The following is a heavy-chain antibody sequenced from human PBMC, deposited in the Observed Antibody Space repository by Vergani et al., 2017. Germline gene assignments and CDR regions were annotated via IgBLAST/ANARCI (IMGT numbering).Heavy chain of an antibody. J-gene: IGHJ4*02. CDR1: GYTFSNYY. CDR2: INPSGGHT. CDR3: ARGDYVILTGYRY. D-gene: IGHD3-9*01. Sequence: QVQVVQSGAEVKKSGASVKVSCKTSGYTFSNYYRHWVRQAPGQGLEWMGIINPSGGHTNYAQKFQGRVTMTRDTSTSTVYMELSRLRSEDTAIYYCARGDYVILTGYRYWGQGTLVTVSA. V-gene: IGHV1-46*03.